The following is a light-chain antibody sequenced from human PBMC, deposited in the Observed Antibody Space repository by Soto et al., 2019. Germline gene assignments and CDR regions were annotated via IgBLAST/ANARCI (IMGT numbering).Light chain of an antibody. CDR1: QDINNW. J-gene: IGKJ4*01. V-gene: IGKV1D-12*01. CDR2: TTS. Sequence: DIQVTQSPSSVSASVGDRVTITCRASQDINNWLAWYQQKPGKAPKLLIYTTSNLQSGVPSRFGVSGSGSDFPRTISSLQPEDFATYYCQHANSFPLTFGGGTKVEIK. CDR3: QHANSFPLT.